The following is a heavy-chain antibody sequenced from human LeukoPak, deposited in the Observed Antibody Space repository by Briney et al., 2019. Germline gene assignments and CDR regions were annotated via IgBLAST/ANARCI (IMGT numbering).Heavy chain of an antibody. Sequence: SETLSLTCTVSGGSISSYYWSWIRQPPGKGLEWIGYIYYSGSTNYNPSLKSRVTISVDTSKNQFFLRLSSVTTADTAVYYCARHEWHPSMDVWGQGTTVTVSS. CDR1: GGSISSYY. CDR3: ARHEWHPSMDV. CDR2: IYYSGST. D-gene: IGHD2-8*01. V-gene: IGHV4-59*08. J-gene: IGHJ6*02.